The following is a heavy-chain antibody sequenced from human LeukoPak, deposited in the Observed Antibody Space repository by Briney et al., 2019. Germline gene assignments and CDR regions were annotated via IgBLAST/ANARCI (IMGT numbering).Heavy chain of an antibody. CDR3: ARATYYYYMDV. CDR1: GYSISSGGYY. Sequence: SETLSLTCSVSGYSISSGGYYWSWIRQPPGKGLEWIGYIYHSGSTYYNPSLKSRVTISVDRSKNQFSLKLSSVTAADTAVYYCARATYYYYMDVWGKGTTVTVSS. J-gene: IGHJ6*03. V-gene: IGHV4-30-2*01. CDR2: IYHSGST.